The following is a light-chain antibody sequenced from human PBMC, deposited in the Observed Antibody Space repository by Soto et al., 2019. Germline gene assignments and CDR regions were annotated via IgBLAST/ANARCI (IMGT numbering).Light chain of an antibody. CDR1: QGISNN. V-gene: IGKV1-27*01. Sequence: DIQMTQSPSSLSASVGDRVTITCRASQGISNNLAWFQQKPGKVPKLLIYLATTLQSGVPSRFSGSGSGTDFTLTITSLQPEDVATYYCQKYNSAPWTFGQGTMVEI. CDR3: QKYNSAPWT. CDR2: LAT. J-gene: IGKJ1*01.